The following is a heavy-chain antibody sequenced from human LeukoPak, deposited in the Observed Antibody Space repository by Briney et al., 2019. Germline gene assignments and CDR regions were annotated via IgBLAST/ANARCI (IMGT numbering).Heavy chain of an antibody. Sequence: PSETLSLTCAVYGGSFSGYYWSWIRQPPGKGLGWIGEINQSGSTNYNPSLKSRGTISVDTSKNQFSLKLSSVTAAATAVYYCARHISRRQLVRRSNWFDPWGQGTLVTVSS. CDR2: INQSGST. D-gene: IGHD6-13*01. V-gene: IGHV4-34*01. CDR3: ARHISRRQLVRRSNWFDP. CDR1: GGSFSGYY. J-gene: IGHJ5*02.